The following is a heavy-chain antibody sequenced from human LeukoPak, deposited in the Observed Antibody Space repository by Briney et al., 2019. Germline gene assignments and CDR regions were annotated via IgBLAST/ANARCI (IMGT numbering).Heavy chain of an antibody. Sequence: GAAVKVSCQASRCTVTGYDMHWVRQAAGQVLEWMGWINPNSGGTNYAQKFQGRVTMTRDTSISTAYMELNRLRSDDTAVYYCARDRDYGSGIFDYWGQGTLVTVSS. V-gene: IGHV1-2*02. CDR1: RCTVTGYD. CDR2: INPNSGGT. D-gene: IGHD3-10*01. CDR3: ARDRDYGSGIFDY. J-gene: IGHJ4*02.